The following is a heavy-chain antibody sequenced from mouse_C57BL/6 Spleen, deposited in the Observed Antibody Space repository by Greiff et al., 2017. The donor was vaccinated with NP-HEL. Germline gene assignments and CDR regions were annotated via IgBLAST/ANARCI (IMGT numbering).Heavy chain of an antibody. V-gene: IGHV1-82*01. CDR3: TTGVTTVVDYYAMDD. Sequence: QVQLQQSGPELVKPGASVKISCKASGYAFSSSWMNWVKQRPGKGLEWIGRIFPGDGDTNYNGKFKGKATLTADKSSNTAYLQLGSLTSEDTAVYYCTTGVTTVVDYYAMDDWGQGTSVTVSS. CDR2: IFPGDGDT. CDR1: GYAFSSSW. J-gene: IGHJ4*01. D-gene: IGHD1-1*01.